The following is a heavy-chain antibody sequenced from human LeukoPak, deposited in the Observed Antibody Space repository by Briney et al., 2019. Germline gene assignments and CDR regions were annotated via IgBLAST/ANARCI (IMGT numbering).Heavy chain of an antibody. V-gene: IGHV4-61*02. CDR1: GGSISSSSYY. CDR3: ARGWVASKKWGYLQH. J-gene: IGHJ1*01. Sequence: SETLSLTYTVSGGSISSSSYYWSWIRQPTGKGLEWIGRIYTSGSTNYNPSLKSRVTISVDTSKNQFSLKLRSVTAADTAVYYCARGWVASKKWGYLQHWGQGTLVTVSS. CDR2: IYTSGST. D-gene: IGHD5-12*01.